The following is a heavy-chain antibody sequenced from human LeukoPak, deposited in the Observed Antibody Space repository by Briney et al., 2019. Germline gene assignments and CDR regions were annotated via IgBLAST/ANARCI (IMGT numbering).Heavy chain of an antibody. Sequence: GGSLRLSCVAPGFTFSSYAMSWVRQPPGKGLEGVSAISGSGGSPYNADSVKGRFTISRDNPKNTLYLQMNSLRAEDTAVYYCAKDYDYVWGNYRRNYFEYWGQGTLVTVSS. D-gene: IGHD3-16*02. CDR2: ISGSGGSP. CDR3: AKDYDYVWGNYRRNYFEY. CDR1: GFTFSSYA. J-gene: IGHJ4*02. V-gene: IGHV3-23*01.